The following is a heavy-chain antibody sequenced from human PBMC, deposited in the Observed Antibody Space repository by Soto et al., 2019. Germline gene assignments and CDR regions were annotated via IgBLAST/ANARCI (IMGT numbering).Heavy chain of an antibody. CDR3: ARGRGYSGDDHYYYFDMDV. V-gene: IGHV1-69*13. CDR1: GGTYNNYP. J-gene: IGHJ6*02. CDR2: SIPIFGTA. Sequence: SVKVSCKASGGTYNNYPITWVRQAPGEGLEWMGGSIPIFGTANYAQKFQGRVTISVDESTSTAYMELSSLRSEDTAVYYCARGRGYSGDDHYYYFDMDVWGQGTTVTVSS. D-gene: IGHD5-12*01.